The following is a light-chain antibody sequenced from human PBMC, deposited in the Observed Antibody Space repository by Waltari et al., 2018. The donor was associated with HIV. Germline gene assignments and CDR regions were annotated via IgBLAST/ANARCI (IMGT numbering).Light chain of an antibody. Sequence: QSLLTQQHSVSGAPGQMVTIPCTWGSSNIWAGFEVPGYQQLPGTVPKLLIYGNSNRPSGVPHRFSGSKSGTSASLAITGLQAEDEADYYCQSYDRSLSGYVVFGGGTKLTVL. CDR1: SSNIWAGFE. CDR3: QSYDRSLSGYVV. V-gene: IGLV1-40*01. CDR2: GNS. J-gene: IGLJ2*01.